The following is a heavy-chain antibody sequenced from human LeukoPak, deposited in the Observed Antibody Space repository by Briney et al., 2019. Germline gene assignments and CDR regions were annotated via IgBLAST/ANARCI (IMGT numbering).Heavy chain of an antibody. CDR3: ARPPSRGYSSSFEY. J-gene: IGHJ4*02. CDR1: GYSFPTYW. Sequence: GESLKISCKGSGYSFPTYWIAWVRQMPGKGLEWMGIIYPDEPNIRYSPSFQGQVTISADKSISTAYLQWSSLKASDTAMHYCARPPSRGYSSSFEYWGQGTLVSVSS. D-gene: IGHD2-2*03. CDR2: IYPDEPNI. V-gene: IGHV5-51*01.